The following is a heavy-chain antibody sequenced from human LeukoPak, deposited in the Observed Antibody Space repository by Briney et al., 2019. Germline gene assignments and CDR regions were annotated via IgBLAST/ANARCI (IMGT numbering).Heavy chain of an antibody. Sequence: SQTLSLTCAISGDSVSRNSATWNWIRQSPSRGLEWLGRTYYRSKWYNDYAISVKSRITINPDTSKNQFSLQLNSVTPEDTAVYYCAKGTTVTTRAQFDYWGQGTLVTVSS. V-gene: IGHV6-1*01. J-gene: IGHJ4*02. D-gene: IGHD4-17*01. CDR2: TYYRSKWYN. CDR1: GDSVSRNSAT. CDR3: AKGTTVTTRAQFDY.